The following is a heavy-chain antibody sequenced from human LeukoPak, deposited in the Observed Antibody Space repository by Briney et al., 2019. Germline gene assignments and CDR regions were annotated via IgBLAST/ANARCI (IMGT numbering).Heavy chain of an antibody. CDR2: ISGYDGST. CDR1: GYTLTTYG. V-gene: IGHV1-18*01. D-gene: IGHD3-10*01. CDR3: ASGSITMIRGVVYYYYGLDV. Sequence: ASVKVSCKASGYTLTTYGVNWVRQAPGQGLEWMGWISGYDGSTRYAQQVKGSVTLTIDTSTSTAYMELRSLRSDDTAIYYCASGSITMIRGVVYYYYGLDVWGQGTAVTVSS. J-gene: IGHJ6*02.